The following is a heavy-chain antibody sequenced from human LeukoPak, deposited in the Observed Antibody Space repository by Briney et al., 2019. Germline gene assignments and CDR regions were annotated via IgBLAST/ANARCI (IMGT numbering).Heavy chain of an antibody. J-gene: IGHJ4*02. CDR2: ISSTSTYI. D-gene: IGHD3-22*01. Sequence: GGSLRLSRAASGFTFSSFTMNWVRQAPGKGLEWVSSISSTSTYIHYADSVKGRFTISRDNAKNSMYLQMNSLRAEDTAVYYCAREQREDYYDSSGYLWAIDYWGQGTLVTVSS. V-gene: IGHV3-21*01. CDR1: GFTFSSFT. CDR3: AREQREDYYDSSGYLWAIDY.